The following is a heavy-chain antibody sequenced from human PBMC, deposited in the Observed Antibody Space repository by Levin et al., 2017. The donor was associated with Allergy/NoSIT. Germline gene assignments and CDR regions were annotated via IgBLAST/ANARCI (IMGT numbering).Heavy chain of an antibody. V-gene: IGHV3-30*18. J-gene: IGHJ4*02. CDR2: ISYDGSNK. Sequence: PGGSLRLSCAASGFTFSSYGMHWVRQAPGKGLEWVAVISYDGSNKYYADSVKGRFTISRDNSKNTLYLQMNSLRAEDTAVYYCAKIVGATLVDDYWGQGTLVTVSS. CDR1: GFTFSSYG. CDR3: AKIVGATLVDDY. D-gene: IGHD1-26*01.